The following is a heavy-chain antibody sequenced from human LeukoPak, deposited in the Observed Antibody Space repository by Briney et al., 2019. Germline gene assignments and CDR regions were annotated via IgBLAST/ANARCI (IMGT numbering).Heavy chain of an antibody. J-gene: IGHJ6*02. D-gene: IGHD6-13*01. CDR1: GGSFSGYY. CDR3: ARGVAAAGLDYYYGMDV. Sequence: KPSETLSLTCAVYGGSFSGYYWSWIRQPPGKGLEWIGEINHSGSTNYNPSLKSRVTISADTSKNQFSLKLSSVTAADTAVYYCARGVAAAGLDYYYGMDVWGQGTTVTVSS. V-gene: IGHV4-34*01. CDR2: INHSGST.